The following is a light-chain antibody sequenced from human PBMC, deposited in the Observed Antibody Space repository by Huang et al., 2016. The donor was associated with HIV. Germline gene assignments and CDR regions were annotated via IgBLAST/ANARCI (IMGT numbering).Light chain of an antibody. CDR3: QQNNNWPPLFT. CDR2: GAS. V-gene: IGKV3-15*01. Sequence: EIVMTQSPATLSVSPGERATLSCRARQSVSSNLAWYQQKPGQAPRLLIYGASTRATGIPARFSGSGSGTEFTLTISSLQSEDFAVYYCQQNNNWPPLFTFGHGTKVDIK. J-gene: IGKJ3*01. CDR1: QSVSSN.